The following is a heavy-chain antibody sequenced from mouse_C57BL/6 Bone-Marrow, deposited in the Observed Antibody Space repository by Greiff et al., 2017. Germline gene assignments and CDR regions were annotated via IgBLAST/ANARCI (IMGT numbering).Heavy chain of an antibody. V-gene: IGHV3-6*01. D-gene: IGHD1-1*01. CDR2: ISYDGSN. CDR3: AREGYYGSEAMDY. Sequence: EVQLVESGPGLVKPSQSLSLTCSVTGYSITSGYYWNWIRQFPGNKLEWMGYISYDGSNNYHPSLKNRISITRDTSKNQFFLKLNSVTTEDTATYYCAREGYYGSEAMDYWGQGTSVTVSS. CDR1: GYSITSGYY. J-gene: IGHJ4*01.